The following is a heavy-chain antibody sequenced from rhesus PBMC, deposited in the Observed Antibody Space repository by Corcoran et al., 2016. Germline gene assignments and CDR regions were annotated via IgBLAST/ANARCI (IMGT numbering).Heavy chain of an antibody. CDR2: IYGGRGST. CDR3: ARETYSGRAFDY. J-gene: IGHJ4*01. D-gene: IGHD6-25*01. Sequence: QVQLQESGPGVVKPSETLSLTCAVSGGSISGYYLWSWIRQPPGKGLEWIGYIYGGRGSTSYNPSLKCRVIISIDTSKDQFSLKLSSVTAADTAVYYCARETYSGRAFDYWGQGVLVTVSS. V-gene: IGHV4S7*01. CDR1: GGSISGYYL.